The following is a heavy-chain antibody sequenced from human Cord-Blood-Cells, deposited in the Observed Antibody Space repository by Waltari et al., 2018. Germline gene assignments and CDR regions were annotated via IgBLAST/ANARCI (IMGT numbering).Heavy chain of an antibody. D-gene: IGHD6-6*01. Sequence: QVQLQESGPGLVKPSETLSLTCTVSGGSISSYYWSWIRQPPGKGLEWIGYIYYSGSTNYNPARKSRVTISVDTSKNQFSLKLSSVTAADTAVYYCARDSSFNVIRYFDLWGRGTLVTVSS. CDR3: ARDSSFNVIRYFDL. CDR2: IYYSGST. V-gene: IGHV4-59*01. CDR1: GGSISSYY. J-gene: IGHJ2*01.